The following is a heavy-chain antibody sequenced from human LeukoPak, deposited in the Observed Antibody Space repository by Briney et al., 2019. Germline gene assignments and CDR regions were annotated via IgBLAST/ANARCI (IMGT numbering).Heavy chain of an antibody. V-gene: IGHV3-72*01. CDR1: GFTFSDHY. D-gene: IGHD3-3*01. CDR2: TRNKANSYTT. J-gene: IGHJ4*02. Sequence: GGSLRLSCAASGFTFSDHYMDWVRQAPGKGLEWVGRTRNKANSYTTEYAASVKGRFSISRDDSQNSMYLQMNSLRSDDTAVYYCARASPYDFWSGYVYWGQGTLVIVSS. CDR3: ARASPYDFWSGYVY.